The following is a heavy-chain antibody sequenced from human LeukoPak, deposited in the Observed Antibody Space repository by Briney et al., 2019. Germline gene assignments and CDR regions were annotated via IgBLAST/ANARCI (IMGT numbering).Heavy chain of an antibody. CDR2: INHSGST. Sequence: SETLSLTCAVYGVSFSGYYWSWIRQPPGKGLEWIGEINHSGSTNYNPSLKSRVTISVDTSKNQFSLKLSSVTPEDTALYYCARGSRSAFDIWGQGTMVTVSS. CDR3: ARGSRSAFDI. V-gene: IGHV4-34*01. J-gene: IGHJ3*02. CDR1: GVSFSGYY.